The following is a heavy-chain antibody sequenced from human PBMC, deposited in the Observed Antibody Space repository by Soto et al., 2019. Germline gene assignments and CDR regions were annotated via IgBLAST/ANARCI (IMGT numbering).Heavy chain of an antibody. CDR2: IIPIFGTA. CDR1: GGTFSSYA. D-gene: IGHD4-4*01. Sequence: SVKVSCKASGGTFSSYAISWVRQAPGQGLEWMGGIIPIFGTANYAQKFQGRVTITADESTSTAYMELSSLRSEDTAVYYCARVQVTTSQYYYYYYGMDVWGQGTTVTVSS. V-gene: IGHV1-69*13. CDR3: ARVQVTTSQYYYYYYGMDV. J-gene: IGHJ6*02.